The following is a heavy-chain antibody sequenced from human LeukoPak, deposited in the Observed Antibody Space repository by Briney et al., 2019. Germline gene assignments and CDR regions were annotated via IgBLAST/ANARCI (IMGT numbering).Heavy chain of an antibody. Sequence: GGSLRLSCVVSGFTFSTYWMHWVRQAPGKGLVWVSRVSADGSTTIYADSVKGRFTISRDNGINTVYLQMNSLRAEDTAVYYCARGFDGYPFGWWFAPWGQGTLVTVSS. D-gene: IGHD5-24*01. J-gene: IGHJ5*02. CDR2: VSADGSTT. CDR3: ARGFDGYPFGWWFAP. V-gene: IGHV3-74*01. CDR1: GFTFSTYW.